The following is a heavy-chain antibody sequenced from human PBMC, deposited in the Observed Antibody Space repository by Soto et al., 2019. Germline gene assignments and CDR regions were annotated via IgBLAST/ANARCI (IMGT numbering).Heavy chain of an antibody. V-gene: IGHV4-59*01. D-gene: IGHD6-19*01. Sequence: KPSETLSLTCSVSGGSISSYYWSWIRQPPGKGLEWIGYIYYSGSTNYNPSLKSRVTISVDTSKNQFSLKLSSVTAADTAVYYCARDNIIAVAGPYYYYGMDVWGQGTTVTVSS. CDR2: IYYSGST. J-gene: IGHJ6*02. CDR1: GGSISSYY. CDR3: ARDNIIAVAGPYYYYGMDV.